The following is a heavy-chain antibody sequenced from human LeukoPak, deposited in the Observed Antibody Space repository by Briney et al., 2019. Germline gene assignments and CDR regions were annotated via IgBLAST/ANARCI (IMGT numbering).Heavy chain of an antibody. J-gene: IGHJ4*02. CDR3: ARGTALPGVDY. D-gene: IGHD3-10*01. V-gene: IGHV3-7*01. Sequence: GGSPRLSCAASGFTFSNSWMNWFRQAPGRLEWVADINHDGSEKNYVDSVEGRFTITRDNTKKSLYLQMNSLGAEDTAVYYCARGTALPGVDYWGQGTLVIVSS. CDR1: GFTFSNSW. CDR2: INHDGSEK.